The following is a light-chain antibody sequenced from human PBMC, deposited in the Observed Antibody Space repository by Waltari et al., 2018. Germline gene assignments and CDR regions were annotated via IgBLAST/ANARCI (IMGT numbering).Light chain of an antibody. CDR2: YDD. V-gene: IGLV1-36*01. CDR3: AAWDDSLNAVV. J-gene: IGLJ2*01. Sequence: QSVLTQPPSVSEAPRQRVTISCSGSSSNIGHNAVTWYQRLPGEAPKLLIYYDDLLPSGVSDRFSGSKSGTSASMAIGGLLSEDEGDYYCAAWDDSLNAVVFGGGTKLTVL. CDR1: SSNIGHNA.